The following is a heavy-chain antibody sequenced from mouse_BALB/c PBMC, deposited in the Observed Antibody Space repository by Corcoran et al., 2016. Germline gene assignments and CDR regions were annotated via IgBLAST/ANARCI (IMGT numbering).Heavy chain of an antibody. Sequence: EVQLQQSGPELVKPGASEKMSCKASGYTFTSYVMHWVKQKPGQGLEWIGYINPYNDGTKYNEKFKGKATLTSDKSSSTAYMELSSLTSEDSAVYYCARDGNYVREYFDYWGQGTTLTVSS. CDR1: GYTFTSYV. J-gene: IGHJ2*01. V-gene: IGHV1S136*01. D-gene: IGHD2-1*01. CDR2: INPYNDGT. CDR3: ARDGNYVREYFDY.